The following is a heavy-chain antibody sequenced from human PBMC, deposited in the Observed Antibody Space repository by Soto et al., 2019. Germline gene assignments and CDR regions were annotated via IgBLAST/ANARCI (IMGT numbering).Heavy chain of an antibody. Sequence: SETLSLTCAVYGGFVSSGSYYWSWIRQPPGKGLEWIGEMSHSGGTHFNPSLKSRVTISVDTSKNQFSLKMSSVTAADTALYYCARVERGTATTVVDAFDIWGPGTMVTV. J-gene: IGHJ3*02. D-gene: IGHD1-1*01. CDR2: MSHSGGT. CDR1: GGFVSSGSYY. V-gene: IGHV4-61*01. CDR3: ARVERGTATTVVDAFDI.